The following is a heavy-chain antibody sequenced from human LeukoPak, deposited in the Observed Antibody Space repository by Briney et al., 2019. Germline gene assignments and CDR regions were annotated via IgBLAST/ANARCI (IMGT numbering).Heavy chain of an antibody. CDR2: ITDNGGST. D-gene: IGHD5-12*01. V-gene: IGHV3-23*01. CDR1: GFTFSSSA. CDR3: AKRSGYTTGWFFDF. J-gene: IGHJ4*02. Sequence: GGSLRLSCAASGFTFSSSAMSWVRQTPGKGLEWVSTITDNGGSTYFADSVKGRFTISRDNSKNTLFLQVNSLRAEDTAVFYCAKRSGYTTGWFFDFWGQGTLVTVSS.